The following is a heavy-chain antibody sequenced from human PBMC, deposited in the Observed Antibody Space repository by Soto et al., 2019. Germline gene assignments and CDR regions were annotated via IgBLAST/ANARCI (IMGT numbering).Heavy chain of an antibody. J-gene: IGHJ4*02. V-gene: IGHV3-30*03. CDR2: ISNDGITK. D-gene: IGHD6-19*01. CDR1: GFTFSTFA. CDR3: YSSGW. Sequence: QVQLVQSGGGVVQPGRSLSLSCAASGFTFSTFAMHWVCQDPGKGLEWVALISNDGITKYYAKSVKGRFTIFRDISKNTLYLEMDSLRTEVKAVYYAYSSGWWGQGTRVTVSS.